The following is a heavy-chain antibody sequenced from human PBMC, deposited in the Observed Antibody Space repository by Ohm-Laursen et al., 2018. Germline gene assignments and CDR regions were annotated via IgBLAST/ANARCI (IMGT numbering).Heavy chain of an antibody. V-gene: IGHV6-1*01. Sequence: SDTLSLTCAISGDSVSSNSASWNWIRQSPSRGLKWLGRTYYRSKWYNDYAISVKSRITINPEISKNQFFLQLNSVTPEDTAVYYCARVPHDYGAEFDYWGQGTLVTVSS. CDR3: ARVPHDYGAEFDY. CDR2: TYYRSKWYN. J-gene: IGHJ4*02. CDR1: GDSVSSNSAS. D-gene: IGHD4-17*01.